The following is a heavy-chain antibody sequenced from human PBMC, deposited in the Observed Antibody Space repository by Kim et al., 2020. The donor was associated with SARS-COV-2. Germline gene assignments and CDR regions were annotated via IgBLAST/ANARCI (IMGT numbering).Heavy chain of an antibody. Sequence: GGSLRLSCAASGFTFSSYSMNWVRQAPGKGLEWVSYISSSSSTIYYADSVKGRFTISRDNAKNSLYLQMNSLRDEDTAVYYCAGGGDWFSSSDYYYYGMDVWGQGTTVTVSS. CDR3: AGGGDWFSSSDYYYYGMDV. J-gene: IGHJ6*02. CDR1: GFTFSSYS. D-gene: IGHD3-9*01. CDR2: ISSSSSTI. V-gene: IGHV3-48*02.